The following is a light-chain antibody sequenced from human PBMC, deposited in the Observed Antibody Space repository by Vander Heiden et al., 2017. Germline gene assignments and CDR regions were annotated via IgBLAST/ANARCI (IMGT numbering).Light chain of an antibody. CDR2: KDS. Sequence: SSALTPPPSVSATPDQTHRHTCSGDALPKQYAYWYQQKPGQAPVLVIYKDSERPSGIPERFSGSSSGTTVTLTISGVQAEDEADYYCQSADSSGTYVVFGGGTKLTVL. J-gene: IGLJ2*01. CDR3: QSADSSGTYVV. V-gene: IGLV3-25*03. CDR1: ALPKQY.